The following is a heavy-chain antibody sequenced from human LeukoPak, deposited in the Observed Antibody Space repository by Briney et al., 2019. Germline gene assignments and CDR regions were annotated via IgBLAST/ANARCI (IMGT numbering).Heavy chain of an antibody. J-gene: IGHJ4*02. CDR1: GITFSSYG. Sequence: GGSLRLSCAASGITFSSYGMHWVRQAPGKGLEWVAFIRFDGSKMYYADSVKGRFTFSRDNSKNTLFLQMNRLRDEDTTVYYCSKALSSSGGSDYWGQGTLVPVTS. CDR3: SKALSSSGGSDY. V-gene: IGHV3-30*02. D-gene: IGHD4-23*01. CDR2: IRFDGSKM.